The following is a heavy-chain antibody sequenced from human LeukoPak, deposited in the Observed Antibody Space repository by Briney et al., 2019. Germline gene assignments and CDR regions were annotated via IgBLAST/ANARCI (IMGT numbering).Heavy chain of an antibody. J-gene: IGHJ4*02. CDR1: GFTFSNSW. Sequence: GGSLRLSCAASGFTFSNSWMSWVRQAPGKGLEWVANIKRDGSEKYYVDSVKGRFTISRDNAKSLLFLQMNSLRAEDTAVYYCEGSAGYWGQGTLVTVSS. V-gene: IGHV3-7*01. CDR3: EGSAGY. CDR2: IKRDGSEK.